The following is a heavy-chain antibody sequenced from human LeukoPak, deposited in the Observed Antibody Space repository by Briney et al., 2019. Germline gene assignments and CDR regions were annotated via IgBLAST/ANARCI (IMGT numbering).Heavy chain of an antibody. V-gene: IGHV3-48*03. Sequence: PGGSVRLSCAASGFTFSSYEMNWVRHAPGKGLVWVSYISSSGSTIYYADSVKGRFTISRDNAKNSLYLQMNSMRAEHTAVSYWGERGPAEKRYDYFYMEVWGKGTTVTVSS. CDR2: ISSSGSTI. J-gene: IGHJ6*03. CDR3: GERGPAEKRYDYFYMEV. CDR1: GFTFSSYE. D-gene: IGHD3-16*01.